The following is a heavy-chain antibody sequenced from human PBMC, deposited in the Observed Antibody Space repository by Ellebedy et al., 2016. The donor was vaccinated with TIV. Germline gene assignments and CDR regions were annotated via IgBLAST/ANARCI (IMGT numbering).Heavy chain of an antibody. J-gene: IGHJ3*02. V-gene: IGHV3-23*01. CDR3: ARDPWGVGPAFDI. Sequence: GESLKISCAASGFTFSNNAMSWVRQAPGKGLEWILAITNSGTSTYYADSVKGRFTISRDNSQNTLYMQVDSLRAEDTAIYYCARDPWGVGPAFDIWGQGTMVTVSS. D-gene: IGHD1-26*01. CDR2: ITNSGTST. CDR1: GFTFSNNA.